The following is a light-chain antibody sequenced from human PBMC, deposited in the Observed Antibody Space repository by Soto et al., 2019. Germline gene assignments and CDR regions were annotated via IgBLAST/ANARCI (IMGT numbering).Light chain of an antibody. CDR2: SAS. Sequence: DIQMTQSPSSLSQSVGDRVIITCRTSGGIRNDLGWYRQKPGKAPERLIYSASTLKSGVQTRFSGSGAGTEFSLTISRVQPEDFATDYCLRHSTYPFVLGPGTKV. CDR3: LRHSTYPFV. J-gene: IGKJ3*01. CDR1: GGIRND. V-gene: IGKV1-17*01.